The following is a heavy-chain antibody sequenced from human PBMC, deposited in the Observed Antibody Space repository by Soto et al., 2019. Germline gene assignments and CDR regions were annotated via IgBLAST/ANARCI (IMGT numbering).Heavy chain of an antibody. Sequence: PSETLSLTCTVSGGSISSGGYYWSWIRQHPGKGLEWIGYIYYSGSATYHPSLKSRVTISVDTSKNQFSLKLNSVTAADTAVYYCARQEMDSSGYLTRGFDYWGQGTLVTVSS. CDR1: GGSISSGGYY. V-gene: IGHV4-31*03. J-gene: IGHJ4*02. CDR2: IYYSGSA. D-gene: IGHD3-22*01. CDR3: ARQEMDSSGYLTRGFDY.